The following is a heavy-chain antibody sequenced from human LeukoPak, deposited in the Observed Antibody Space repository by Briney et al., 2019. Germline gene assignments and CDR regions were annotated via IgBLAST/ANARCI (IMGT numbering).Heavy chain of an antibody. CDR1: GGSISISSYY. D-gene: IGHD2-2*03. CDR2: INYSGTT. Sequence: SETLSLTCTVSGGSISISSYYWGWIRQPPGEGLEWIGSINYSGTTYYNPSLKSRVTISVDTSKNQFSLKLSSVTAADTAVYYCARLLRVGYCSSTSCNWFDPWGQGTLVTVSS. J-gene: IGHJ5*02. CDR3: ARLLRVGYCSSTSCNWFDP. V-gene: IGHV4-39*07.